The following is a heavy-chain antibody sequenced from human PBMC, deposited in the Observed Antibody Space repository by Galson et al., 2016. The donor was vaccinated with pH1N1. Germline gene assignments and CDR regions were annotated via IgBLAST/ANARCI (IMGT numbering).Heavy chain of an antibody. J-gene: IGHJ6*02. Sequence: SVKVSCKVSEGTFTSSTITWVRHAPGQGLEWVGDIIPIFGTTTYALKFQGIVTLTADGSLHTAFMELSGLTSQDTAVYYCARTPTSVVTVYSPFDVWGQGTTVTVSS. D-gene: IGHD4-23*01. CDR1: EGTFTSST. CDR2: IIPIFGTT. V-gene: IGHV1-69*13. CDR3: ARTPTSVVTVYSPFDV.